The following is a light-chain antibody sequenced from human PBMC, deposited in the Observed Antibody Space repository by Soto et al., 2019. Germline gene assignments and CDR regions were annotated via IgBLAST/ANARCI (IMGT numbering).Light chain of an antibody. CDR3: QQYNKWPYT. Sequence: EVVLTQSPGTLSLSPGERATLSCRASQSVADSYLAWYQQKPGRAPRLLFYAATRRATGIPARISGSGSGTEFTLSISSLQSEDFAVYYCQQYNKWPYTFGQGTKLEIK. V-gene: IGKV3-15*01. J-gene: IGKJ2*01. CDR1: QSVADSY. CDR2: AAT.